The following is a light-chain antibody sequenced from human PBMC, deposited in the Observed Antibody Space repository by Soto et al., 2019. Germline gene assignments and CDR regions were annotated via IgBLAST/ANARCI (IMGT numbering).Light chain of an antibody. V-gene: IGLV1-40*01. Sequence: QSVLTQPPSVPGAPGQTVTISCTGSGSNIGAGYGVQWYQQLPGTALRLLIYGSDDRPSGVPDRFSASVSSNSASLAITGLQTEDEAVYYCQSYDSNLSEVFGPGTKVTVL. CDR1: GSNIGAGYG. CDR2: GSD. CDR3: QSYDSNLSEV. J-gene: IGLJ1*01.